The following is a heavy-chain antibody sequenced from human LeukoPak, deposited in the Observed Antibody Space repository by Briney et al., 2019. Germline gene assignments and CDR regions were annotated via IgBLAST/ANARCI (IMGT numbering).Heavy chain of an antibody. Sequence: ASVKVSCKASGGTFSSYAIRWMRQAPGQGLEWMGRIIPIFGTANYAQKFQGRVTITTDESTSTAYMELSNLRSEDTAVYYCARVAHEYYYDSSGYYAWGQGTLVTVSS. D-gene: IGHD3-22*01. J-gene: IGHJ4*02. CDR1: GGTFSSYA. CDR3: ARVAHEYYYDSSGYYA. CDR2: IIPIFGTA. V-gene: IGHV1-69*05.